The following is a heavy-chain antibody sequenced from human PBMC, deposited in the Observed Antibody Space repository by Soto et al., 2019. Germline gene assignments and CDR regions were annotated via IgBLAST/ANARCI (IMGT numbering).Heavy chain of an antibody. Sequence: KSSETLSLTCTVSGGSISSSSYYWGWIRQPPGKGLEWIGSIYYSGSTYYNPSLKSRVAISVDTSKNQFSLKLSSVTAADTAVYYCAIGSGYGLSWFDPWGQGTLVTVSS. CDR1: GGSISSSSYY. D-gene: IGHD3-22*01. V-gene: IGHV4-39*01. CDR2: IYYSGST. CDR3: AIGSGYGLSWFDP. J-gene: IGHJ5*02.